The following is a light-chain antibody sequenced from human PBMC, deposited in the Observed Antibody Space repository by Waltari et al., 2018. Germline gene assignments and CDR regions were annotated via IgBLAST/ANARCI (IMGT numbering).Light chain of an antibody. CDR3: CSYAGRKWV. CDR2: EVI. J-gene: IGLJ3*02. Sequence: QSALTQPASVSGSPGQSITISCTGTSSDGGGYNMVSWYQQTPGKAPNVIMYEVIKRPSGVSNRFSGSKSGNTASLTISGLQAEDEAEYYCCSYAGRKWVVGGGTKGTVL. V-gene: IGLV2-23*02. CDR1: SSDGGGYNM.